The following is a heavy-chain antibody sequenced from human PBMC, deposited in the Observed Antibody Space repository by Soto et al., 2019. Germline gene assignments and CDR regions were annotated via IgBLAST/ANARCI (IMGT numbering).Heavy chain of an antibody. Sequence: QLQLQESGSGLVKPSQTLSLTCAVSGGSISSGGYSWSWIRQPPGKDLEWIGYIYHSGRTYYNPYHKSRVTISVDRSKNQFSLKLISVTAADTAVYYCASGILNDYCDYGGVDYWGQGTLVTVSS. J-gene: IGHJ4*02. V-gene: IGHV4-30-2*01. CDR1: GGSISSGGYS. CDR3: ASGILNDYCDYGGVDY. CDR2: IYHSGRT. D-gene: IGHD4-17*01.